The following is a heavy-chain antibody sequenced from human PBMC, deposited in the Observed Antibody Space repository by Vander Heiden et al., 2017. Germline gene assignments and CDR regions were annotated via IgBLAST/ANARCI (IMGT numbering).Heavy chain of an antibody. Sequence: QLQLQESGTGLVKPSETLALTCSAFGGPVNSDHDSWAWIRQPPGEGLEWIATIYSTGAAHYNPSLQSRVTISVDPSQNQFSLKLTSVSAADTAVYTCVRLRRFFGSGSFPDYWGQGARITVSS. CDR1: GGPVNSDHDS. V-gene: IGHV4-39*01. CDR3: VRLRRFFGSGSFPDY. CDR2: IYSTGAA. J-gene: IGHJ4*02. D-gene: IGHD3-10*01.